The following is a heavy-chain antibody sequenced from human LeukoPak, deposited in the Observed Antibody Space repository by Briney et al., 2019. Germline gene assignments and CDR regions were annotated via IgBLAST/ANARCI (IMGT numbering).Heavy chain of an antibody. CDR3: ARDTGIAAAGDFDY. Sequence: GGSLRLSCAASGFTFSSYSMNWVRQAPGKGLEWVSYISSSSRTIYYADSVKGRFTISRNNAKNSLYLQMNSLRAEDTAVYYCARDTGIAAAGDFDYWGQGTLVTVSS. J-gene: IGHJ4*02. CDR2: ISSSSRTI. CDR1: GFTFSSYS. D-gene: IGHD6-13*01. V-gene: IGHV3-48*01.